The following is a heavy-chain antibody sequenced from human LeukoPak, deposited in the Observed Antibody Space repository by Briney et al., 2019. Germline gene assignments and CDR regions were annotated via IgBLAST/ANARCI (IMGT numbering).Heavy chain of an antibody. Sequence: AGGSLRLSCAASGFTFSSYSMNWVRQAPGKGLEWVSSISSSGSTIYYADSVKGRFTISRDNAKNSLYLQMNSLRAEDTAVYYCARDLTYGSGRVYYMDVWGKGTTVTVSS. CDR2: ISSSGSTI. CDR1: GFTFSSYS. V-gene: IGHV3-48*04. CDR3: ARDLTYGSGRVYYMDV. J-gene: IGHJ6*03. D-gene: IGHD3-10*01.